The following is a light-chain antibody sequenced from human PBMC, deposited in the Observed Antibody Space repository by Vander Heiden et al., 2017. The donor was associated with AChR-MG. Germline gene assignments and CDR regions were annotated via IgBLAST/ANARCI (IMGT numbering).Light chain of an antibody. CDR3: CSQTSSATSYG. CDR1: SSDVGSYDY. V-gene: IGLV2-11*01. Sequence: QSALTQPPSVSRSPGQSVMICSTGTSSDVGSYDYVSWYQQHPGTVPKPMSYNVNTRTSGVPDRFSGSKSGNTAYITISGLQAEDEADYECCSQTSSATSYGCGTGTKV. CDR2: NVN. J-gene: IGLJ1*01.